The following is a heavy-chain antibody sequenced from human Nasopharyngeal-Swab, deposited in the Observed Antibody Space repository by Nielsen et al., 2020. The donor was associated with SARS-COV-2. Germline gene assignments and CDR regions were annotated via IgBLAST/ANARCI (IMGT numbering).Heavy chain of an antibody. J-gene: IGHJ4*02. CDR2: IYYSGST. V-gene: IGHV4-31*03. D-gene: IGHD3-3*01. CDR1: GGSISSGGYY. CDR3: ARGQPPGRTYYDFWSGLHY. Sequence: SETLSLTCTVSGGSISSGGYYWSWIRQHPGKGLEWIGYIYYSGSTYSNPSLKSRVTISVDTSKNQFSLKLSSVTAADTDVYYCARGQPPGRTYYDFWSGLHYWGQGTLVTVSS.